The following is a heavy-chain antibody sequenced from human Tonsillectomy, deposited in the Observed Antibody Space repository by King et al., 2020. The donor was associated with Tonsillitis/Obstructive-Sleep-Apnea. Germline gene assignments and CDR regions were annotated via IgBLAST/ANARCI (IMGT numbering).Heavy chain of an antibody. J-gene: IGHJ5*02. D-gene: IGHD2-2*01. CDR3: ARRNPLKYCSSTSCWFDP. Sequence: QLQESGPGLVKPSETLSLTCTVSGGSISSSSYYWGWIRQPPGKGLEWIGSIYYSGSTYYNPSLKSRVTISVDTSKNQFSLKLSSVTAADTAVYYCARRNPLKYCSSTSCWFDPWGQGTLVTVSS. CDR2: IYYSGST. V-gene: IGHV4-39*01. CDR1: GGSISSSSYY.